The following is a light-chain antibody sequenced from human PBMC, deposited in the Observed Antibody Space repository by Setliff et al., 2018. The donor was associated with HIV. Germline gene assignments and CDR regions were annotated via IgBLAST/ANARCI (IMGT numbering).Light chain of an antibody. J-gene: IGLJ1*01. CDR3: ASHRDTNTLEV. V-gene: IGLV2-14*03. CDR1: NSDIGSHDY. Sequence: QSALTQPASVSGSPGQSITISCSRTNSDIGSHDYVSWYQQHPGKAPKLIIFSVTYRPSGVSDRFSGSKSGNTASLTISGLQPEDEADYYCASHRDTNTLEVFGTGTKVT. CDR2: SVT.